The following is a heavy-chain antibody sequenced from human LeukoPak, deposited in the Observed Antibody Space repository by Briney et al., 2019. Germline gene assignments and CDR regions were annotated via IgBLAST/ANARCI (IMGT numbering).Heavy chain of an antibody. V-gene: IGHV1-2*02. CDR1: GYTFTGYY. Sequence: VASVKVSCTASGYTFTGYYMHWVRQAPGQGLEWMGWINPNSGGTDYAQKFQGRVTMTRDTSISTAYMELSSLRSDDTAVYYCASCYYDSSAYSFDYWGQGTVVTVSS. D-gene: IGHD3-22*01. J-gene: IGHJ4*02. CDR2: INPNSGGT. CDR3: ASCYYDSSAYSFDY.